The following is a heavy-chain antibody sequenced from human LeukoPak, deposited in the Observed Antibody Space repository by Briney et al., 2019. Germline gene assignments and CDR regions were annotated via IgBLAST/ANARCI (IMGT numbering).Heavy chain of an antibody. D-gene: IGHD5-18*01. CDR2: ISYDGSNK. CDR3: AKDRIQLWPNWFDP. V-gene: IGHV3-30*18. Sequence: GRSLRLSCAASGFTFSSYGMHWVRQAPGKGLEWVAVISYDGSNKYYADSVKGRFTISRDNSENTLYLQMNSLRAEDTAVYYCAKDRIQLWPNWFDPWGQGILVTVSS. J-gene: IGHJ5*02. CDR1: GFTFSSYG.